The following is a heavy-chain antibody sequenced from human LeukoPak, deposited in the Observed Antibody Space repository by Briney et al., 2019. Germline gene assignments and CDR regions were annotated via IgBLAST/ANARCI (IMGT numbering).Heavy chain of an antibody. CDR1: GASVSDGNYY. D-gene: IGHD4-17*01. CDR2: MFYSEST. Sequence: SETLSLTCSVSGASVSDGNYYWSWIRQPPGKGLEWIGYMFYSESTKYNPSLKSRVTISVDKSKNQFSLHMSSVTAADTAVYFCAKGVTTFDSWGQGTLVTVSS. CDR3: AKGVTTFDS. V-gene: IGHV4-61*01. J-gene: IGHJ4*02.